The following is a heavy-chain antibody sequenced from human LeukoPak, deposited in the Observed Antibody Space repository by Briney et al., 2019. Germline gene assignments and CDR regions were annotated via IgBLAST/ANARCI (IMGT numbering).Heavy chain of an antibody. V-gene: IGHV3-21*01. D-gene: IGHD6-6*01. J-gene: IGHJ6*02. CDR2: ISSSSSYI. CDR3: ASEYSSSSYYYGMGV. Sequence: GGSLRLSCAASGFTFSSYSMNWVRQAPGKGLEWVSSISSSSSYIYYADSVKGRFIISRDNAKNSLYLQMNSLRAEDTAVYYCASEYSSSSYYYGMGVWGQGTTVTVSS. CDR1: GFTFSSYS.